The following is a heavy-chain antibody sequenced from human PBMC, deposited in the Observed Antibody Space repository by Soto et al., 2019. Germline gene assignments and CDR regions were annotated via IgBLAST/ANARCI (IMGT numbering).Heavy chain of an antibody. CDR3: AKGRAVVPAAKFYYGMDV. V-gene: IGHV3-23*01. CDR1: GFTFSNYA. D-gene: IGHD2-2*01. CDR2: VSASGGTA. Sequence: GSLRLSCAASGFTFSNYAMSWVRQAPGKGLEWVSAVSASGGTAYYADSVRGRFTISRDRSKNTLYLQMNSLRADDTAVYYCAKGRAVVPAAKFYYGMDVWGQGTTVTVSS. J-gene: IGHJ6*02.